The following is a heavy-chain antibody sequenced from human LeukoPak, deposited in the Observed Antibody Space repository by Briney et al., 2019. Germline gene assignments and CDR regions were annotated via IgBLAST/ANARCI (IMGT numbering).Heavy chain of an antibody. CDR1: GGSISSYY. CDR2: ISYSGST. V-gene: IGHV4-59*01. Sequence: SETLSLTCTVSGGSISSYYWSWIRQPPGKGLEWIGYISYSGSTNYNPSLKSRVTISLGTSKNQFFLKLNSVTAADTALYYCARGNADWGQGTLVTVSS. CDR3: ARGNAD. J-gene: IGHJ4*02.